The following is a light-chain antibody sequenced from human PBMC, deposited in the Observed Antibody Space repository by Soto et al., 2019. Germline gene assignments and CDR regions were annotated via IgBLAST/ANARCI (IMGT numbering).Light chain of an antibody. CDR3: QQYSSYSAGT. CDR2: EAS. J-gene: IGKJ1*01. Sequence: DIQMTQPPSTLSASVGDRVTITCRASQSIDSWLAWYQQKPGKTPNLLIYEASSLESGVPSRFSGSGSGTEFTLTISSLQPDDFATYYCQQYSSYSAGTFGQGTKVEIK. V-gene: IGKV1-5*03. CDR1: QSIDSW.